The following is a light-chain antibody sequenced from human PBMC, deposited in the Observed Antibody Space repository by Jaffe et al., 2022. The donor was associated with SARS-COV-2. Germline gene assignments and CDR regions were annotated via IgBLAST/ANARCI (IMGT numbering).Light chain of an antibody. Sequence: SFELTQPSSVSVSPGQTARITCSGNVSPKKYICWYQQKSGQAPVLVIYGDTKRPSGISERFSGSVSGTMATLTITGVQEEDEGDYYCFSAGSSADHRVFGGGTKLTVL. CDR1: VSPKKY. CDR2: GDT. V-gene: IGLV3-10*01. J-gene: IGLJ2*01. CDR3: FSAGSSADHRV.